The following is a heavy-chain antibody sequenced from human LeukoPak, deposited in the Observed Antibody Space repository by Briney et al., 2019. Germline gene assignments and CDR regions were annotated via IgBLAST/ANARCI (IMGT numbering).Heavy chain of an antibody. V-gene: IGHV1-69*01. J-gene: IGHJ4*02. D-gene: IGHD2-15*01. CDR1: GGTFISYA. CDR3: ARNGIGYCSGGSCPWYFDY. CDR2: IIPIFGTA. Sequence: ASVKVSCKASGGTFISYAISWVRQAPGQGLEWMGGIIPIFGTANYAQKFQGRVTITADESTSTAYMELSSLGSEDTAVYYCARNGIGYCSGGSCPWYFDYWGQGTLVTVSS.